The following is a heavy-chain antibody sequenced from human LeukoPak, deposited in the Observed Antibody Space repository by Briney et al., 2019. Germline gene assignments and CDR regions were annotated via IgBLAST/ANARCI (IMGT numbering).Heavy chain of an antibody. CDR3: ARKREYSPCEY. J-gene: IGHJ4*02. CDR1: GYSISSGYY. Sequence: SETLSLTCTVSGYSISSGYYWGWIRQPPGKGLEWIGSIYHSGSTYYNPSLKSRVTISVDTSKNQLSLKLSSVTAADTAVYYCARKREYSPCEYWGQGTLVTVSP. V-gene: IGHV4-38-2*02. D-gene: IGHD4-11*01. CDR2: IYHSGST.